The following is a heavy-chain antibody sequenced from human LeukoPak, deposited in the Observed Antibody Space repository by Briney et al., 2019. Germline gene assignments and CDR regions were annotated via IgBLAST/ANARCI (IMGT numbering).Heavy chain of an antibody. D-gene: IGHD3-22*01. V-gene: IGHV4-31*03. Sequence: SQTLSLTCTVSGGSIGWASYWTWVRQPPGKDLEWSGYIYYTGSTHYKPSLQSRPMLYVHTPVHQFSLRLTSVTAADTAVYYCSRQRGYDSSAIGSFDSWGRGLLGTVSS. CDR2: IYYTGST. J-gene: IGHJ4*01. CDR3: SRQRGYDSSAIGSFDS. CDR1: GGSIGWASY.